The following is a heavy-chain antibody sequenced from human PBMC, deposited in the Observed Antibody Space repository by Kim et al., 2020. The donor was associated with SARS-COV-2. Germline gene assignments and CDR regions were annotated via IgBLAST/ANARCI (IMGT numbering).Heavy chain of an antibody. J-gene: IGHJ4*02. D-gene: IGHD6-13*01. Sequence: AQKLQGRVTMTTDTSTSTAYMELRSLRSDDTAVYYCARVKGIAAAGPARYWGQGTLVTVSS. V-gene: IGHV1-18*01. CDR3: ARVKGIAAAGPARY.